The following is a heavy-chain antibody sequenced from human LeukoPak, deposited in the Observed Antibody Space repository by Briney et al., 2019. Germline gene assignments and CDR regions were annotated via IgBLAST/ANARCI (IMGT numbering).Heavy chain of an antibody. D-gene: IGHD3-22*01. CDR1: GYTLSSYS. J-gene: IGHJ4*02. CDR3: VRLRRNSDTSGFCNCYEY. CDR2: ISVRSNYI. V-gene: IGHV3-21*01. Sequence: GGSPSPSCAASGYTLSSYSINWVRQAPGKGLEWVSSISVRSNYIYYADSVRGRFSISRDDARDSLYLQMISLRAEDTAVYYCVRLRRNSDTSGFCNCYEYWGAGALVTVSS.